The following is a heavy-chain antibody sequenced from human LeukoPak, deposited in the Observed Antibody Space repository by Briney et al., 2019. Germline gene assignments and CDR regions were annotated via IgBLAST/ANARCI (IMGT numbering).Heavy chain of an antibody. CDR2: ISSSSSYI. CDR3: AKLHIWHYRYTDY. V-gene: IGHV3-21*04. D-gene: IGHD3-16*02. J-gene: IGHJ4*02. CDR1: GFTFSSYS. Sequence: GGSLRLSCAASGFTFSSYSMNWVRQAPGKGLEWVSSISSSSSYIYYADSVKGRFTISRDNAKNSLYLQMNSLRAEDTAVYYCAKLHIWHYRYTDYWGQGTLVTVSS.